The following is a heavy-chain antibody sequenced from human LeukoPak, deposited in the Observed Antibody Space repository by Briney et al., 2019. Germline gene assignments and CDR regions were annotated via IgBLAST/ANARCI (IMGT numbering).Heavy chain of an antibody. CDR3: ARARSITIFGVVIIPYFDY. J-gene: IGHJ4*02. Sequence: GASVKVSCKASGYTFTSYGISWVRQAPGQGLEWMGWISAYNGNTNYAQKLQGRVTMTTDTSTSTAYMELRSLRSDDTAVYYCARARSITIFGVVIIPYFDYWGRGTLVTVSS. CDR2: ISAYNGNT. D-gene: IGHD3-3*01. CDR1: GYTFTSYG. V-gene: IGHV1-18*01.